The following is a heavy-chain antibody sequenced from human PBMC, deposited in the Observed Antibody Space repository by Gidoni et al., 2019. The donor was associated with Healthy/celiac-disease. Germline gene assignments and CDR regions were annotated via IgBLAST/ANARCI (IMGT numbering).Heavy chain of an antibody. J-gene: IGHJ6*03. CDR1: GFTFSSYW. Sequence: EVQLVESGGGLVQPGGSLRLSCAASGFTFSSYWMSWVRQAPGKGLEWVANIKQDGSEKYYVDSVKGRFTISRDNAKNSLYLQMNSLRAEDTAVYYCARAGYYDFWSGLNMDVWGKGTTVTVSS. D-gene: IGHD3-3*01. V-gene: IGHV3-7*03. CDR2: IKQDGSEK. CDR3: ARAGYYDFWSGLNMDV.